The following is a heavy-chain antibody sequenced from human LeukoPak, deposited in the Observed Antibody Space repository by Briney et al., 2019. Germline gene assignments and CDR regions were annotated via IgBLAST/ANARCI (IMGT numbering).Heavy chain of an antibody. D-gene: IGHD3-22*01. V-gene: IGHV3-74*01. Sequence: GGSLRLSCAASGFTFSSFWMHWVRQAPGKGLVWVSRINSDGSSTTYADSVKGRFTISRDNAKNTLYLQMNSLRADETAVYYCARSLSCYNYACWFDPWGQGTLVTVSS. CDR1: GFTFSSFW. CDR3: ARSLSCYNYACWFDP. J-gene: IGHJ5*02. CDR2: INSDGSST.